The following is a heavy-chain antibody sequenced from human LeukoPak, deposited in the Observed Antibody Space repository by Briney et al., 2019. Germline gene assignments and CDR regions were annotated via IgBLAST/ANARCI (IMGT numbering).Heavy chain of an antibody. V-gene: IGHV4-4*02. D-gene: IGHD4-17*01. CDR3: ARGGDYRFDY. CDR2: IHHSGST. Sequence: SETLSLTCAVSGGSISSGSWWGWIRQPPGKGLEWIGEIHHSGSTNYNPSHKSRVTLSVDKSKNQLSLRLTSVTAADTAVYYCARGGDYRFDYWGQGTLVTVSS. CDR1: GGSISSGSW. J-gene: IGHJ4*02.